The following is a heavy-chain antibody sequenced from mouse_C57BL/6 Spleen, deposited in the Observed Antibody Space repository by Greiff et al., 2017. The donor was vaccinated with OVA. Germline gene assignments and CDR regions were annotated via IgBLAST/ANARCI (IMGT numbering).Heavy chain of an antibody. D-gene: IGHD3-2*02. J-gene: IGHJ2*01. CDR2: IDPSDSYT. Sequence: QVQLQQPGAELVRPGTSVKLSCKASGYTFTSYWMHWVKPRPGQGLEWIGVIDPSDSYTNYNQKFKGKATLTVDTSSSTAYMQLSSLTSEDSAVYYCARGGAQATFDYWGQGTTLTVSS. CDR3: ARGGAQATFDY. V-gene: IGHV1-59*01. CDR1: GYTFTSYW.